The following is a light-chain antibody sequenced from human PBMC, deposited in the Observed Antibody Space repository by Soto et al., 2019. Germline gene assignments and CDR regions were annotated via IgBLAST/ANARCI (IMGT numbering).Light chain of an antibody. CDR2: NVS. Sequence: EIAMTQSRATLSVSPGQRATLSCRASQNVNSNLAWYQQKPGHAPSRLMYNVSTRATGFPARFSGSGSGTEFTLTISSLQSEDSPIYYCQQYNTLNTFGQGTKLEIK. V-gene: IGKV3-15*01. CDR1: QNVNSN. J-gene: IGKJ2*01. CDR3: QQYNTLNT.